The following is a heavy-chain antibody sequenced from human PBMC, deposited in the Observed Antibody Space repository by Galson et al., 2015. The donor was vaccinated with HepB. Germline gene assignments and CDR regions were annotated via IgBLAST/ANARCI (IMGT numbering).Heavy chain of an antibody. CDR2: ISAYNGNT. J-gene: IGHJ5*01. V-gene: IGHV1-18*01. Sequence: SVKVSCKASGYTFTSYGISWVRQAPGQGLEWMGWISAYNGNTNYAQKLQGRVTMTTDTSTSTAYMELRSLRSDDTAVYYCARGGDRFGELYWFDYWGQGTLVTVSS. CDR3: ARGGDRFGELYWFDY. D-gene: IGHD3-10*01. CDR1: GYTFTSYG.